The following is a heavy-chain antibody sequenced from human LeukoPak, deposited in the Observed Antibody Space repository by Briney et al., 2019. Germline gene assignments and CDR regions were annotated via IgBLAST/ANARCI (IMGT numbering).Heavy chain of an antibody. CDR3: ARDPGDILVAGTFDY. CDR1: GFTFSSYG. Sequence: GGSLRLSCAASGFTFSSYGMHWVRQAPGKGLEWVAVISDDGRIKIYGDSVKGRFTISRDNAKNSLYLQMNSLRAEDTALYYCARDPGDILVAGTFDYWGQGTLVTVSS. D-gene: IGHD6-19*01. J-gene: IGHJ4*02. V-gene: IGHV3-30*03. CDR2: ISDDGRIK.